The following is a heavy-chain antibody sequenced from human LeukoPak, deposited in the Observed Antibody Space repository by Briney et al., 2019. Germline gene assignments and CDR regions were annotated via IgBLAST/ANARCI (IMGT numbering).Heavy chain of an antibody. CDR3: ARLTGGNSFGYYYYYMDV. J-gene: IGHJ6*03. CDR2: IIPIFGTA. Sequence: GASVKVSCKVSGYTLTELSMHWVRQAPGKGLEWMGGIIPIFGTANYAQKFQGRVTITTDESTSTAYMELSSLRSEDTAVYYCARLTGGNSFGYYYYYMDVWGKGTTVTVSS. V-gene: IGHV1-69*05. D-gene: IGHD4-23*01. CDR1: GYTLTELS.